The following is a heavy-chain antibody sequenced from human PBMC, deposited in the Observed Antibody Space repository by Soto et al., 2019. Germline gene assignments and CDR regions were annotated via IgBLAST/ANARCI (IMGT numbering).Heavy chain of an antibody. CDR1: GYSISSGYY. CDR2: IYHSGST. J-gene: IGHJ5*02. V-gene: IGHV4-38-2*01. CDR3: AGCITMVRGVIGWFDP. D-gene: IGHD3-10*01. Sequence: SETLSLTCAVSGYSISSGYYWGWIRQPPGKGLEWIGSIYHSGSTYNNPSLKSRVTISVDTSNNQFSLKLSSVTAADTAVYYCAGCITMVRGVIGWFDPWGQGTLVTVSS.